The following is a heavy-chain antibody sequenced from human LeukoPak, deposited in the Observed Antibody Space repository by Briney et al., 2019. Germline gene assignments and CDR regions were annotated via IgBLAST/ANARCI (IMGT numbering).Heavy chain of an antibody. D-gene: IGHD4/OR15-4a*01. CDR3: ARGVPFDP. J-gene: IGHJ5*02. Sequence: SETLSLTCTVSGGSITHYYWSWIRQPPGKGLEGIGYIYYGATTNYNPSLKSRVTISIDASKNQFSLNLTSLTAADTAVYYCARGVPFDPWGQGTQVTVSS. CDR1: GGSITHYY. V-gene: IGHV4-59*01. CDR2: IYYGATT.